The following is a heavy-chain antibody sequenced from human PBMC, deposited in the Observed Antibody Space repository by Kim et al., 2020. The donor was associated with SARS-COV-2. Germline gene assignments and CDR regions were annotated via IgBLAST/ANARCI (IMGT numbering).Heavy chain of an antibody. CDR3: ARGSGPNTYYYDSSGLDY. J-gene: IGHJ4*02. V-gene: IGHV4-61*01. CDR1: GGSVSSGSYY. Sequence: SETLSLTCTVSGGSVSSGSYYWSWIRQPPGKGLEWIGYIYYSGSTNYNPSLKSRVTISVDTSKNQFSLKLSSVTAADTAVYYCARGSGPNTYYYDSSGLDYWGQGTLVTVSS. CDR2: IYYSGST. D-gene: IGHD3-22*01.